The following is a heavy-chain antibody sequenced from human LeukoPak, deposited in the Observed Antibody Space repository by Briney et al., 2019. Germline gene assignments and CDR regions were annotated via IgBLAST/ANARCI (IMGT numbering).Heavy chain of an antibody. CDR1: GYTFTSYD. Sequence: GASVKVSCKASGYTFTSYDINWVRQATGQGLEWMGWMNPNSGNTGYAQKFQGRVTITRNTSISTPYMELSSLRSEDTAVYYCARKLGYCSSTSFYYWFDPWGQGTLVTVSS. J-gene: IGHJ5*02. D-gene: IGHD2-2*01. CDR3: ARKLGYCSSTSFYYWFDP. V-gene: IGHV1-8*03. CDR2: MNPNSGNT.